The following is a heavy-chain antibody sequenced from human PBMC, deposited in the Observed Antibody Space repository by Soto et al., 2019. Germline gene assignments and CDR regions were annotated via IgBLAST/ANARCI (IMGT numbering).Heavy chain of an antibody. CDR3: ARDVSLRYVRGYTSYYYYYMDV. V-gene: IGHV3-48*01. Sequence: GGSLRLSCAASGFTFSSYSMNWVRQAPGEGLEWVSYISSSSSTIYYADSVKGRFTISRDNAKNSLYLQMNSLRAEDTAVYYCARDVSLRYVRGYTSYYYYYMDVWGKGTTVTVSS. CDR1: GFTFSSYS. CDR2: ISSSSSTI. D-gene: IGHD3-9*01. J-gene: IGHJ6*03.